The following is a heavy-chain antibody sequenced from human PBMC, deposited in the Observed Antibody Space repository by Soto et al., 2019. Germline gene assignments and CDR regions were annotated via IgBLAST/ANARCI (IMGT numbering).Heavy chain of an antibody. CDR1: GFTFSSYE. J-gene: IGHJ6*02. CDR2: ISSSGSTI. D-gene: IGHD3-3*01. CDR3: ARDSITIFGVVLCGMDV. Sequence: GGSLRLSCAASGFTFSSYEMNWVRQAPGKGLEWVSYISSSGSTIYYADSVKGRFTISRDNAKNSLYLQMNSLRAEDTAVYYCARDSITIFGVVLCGMDVWGQGTTVTVSS. V-gene: IGHV3-48*03.